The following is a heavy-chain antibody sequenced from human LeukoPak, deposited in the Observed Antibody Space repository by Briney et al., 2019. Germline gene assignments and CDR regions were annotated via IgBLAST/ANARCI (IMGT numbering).Heavy chain of an antibody. D-gene: IGHD3-10*01. J-gene: IGHJ4*02. CDR2: ISSSSSTI. Sequence: GGSLRLSCAASGFTFYNYAMSWVRQAPGKGLEWVSYISSSSSTIYYADSVKGRFTISRDNAKNSLYLQMNSLRAEDTAVYYCARRYGSGSYSLDYWGQGTLVTVSS. CDR1: GFTFYNYA. V-gene: IGHV3-48*01. CDR3: ARRYGSGSYSLDY.